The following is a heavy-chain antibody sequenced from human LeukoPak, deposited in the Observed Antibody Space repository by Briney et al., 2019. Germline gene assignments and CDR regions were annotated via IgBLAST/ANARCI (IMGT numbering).Heavy chain of an antibody. CDR3: ARLRKMENWFDP. V-gene: IGHV4-39*07. CDR1: GGSISSSSYY. Sequence: SETLSLTCTVSGGSISSSSYYWGWIRQPPGKGLEWIGSIYYSGSTYYNPSLKSRVTISVDTSKNQFSLKLSSVTAADTAVYYCARLRKMENWFDPWGQGTLVTVSS. J-gene: IGHJ5*02. CDR2: IYYSGST. D-gene: IGHD5-24*01.